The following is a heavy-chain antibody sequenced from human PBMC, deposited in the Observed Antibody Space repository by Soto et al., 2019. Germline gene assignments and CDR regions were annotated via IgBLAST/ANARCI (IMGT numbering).Heavy chain of an antibody. J-gene: IGHJ4*02. Sequence: QVQLQESGPGLVKPSQTLSLTCTVSGGSIRGGDYYWSWIRQHPGQGLEWIGYIFYSGNSFYPPSLKSGATISVDTTKNQFSLQLSSVTAADTAIYYCARRSSLYYNSDYGGYYFDYWGQGTLVSVSS. CDR3: ARRSSLYYNSDYGGYYFDY. CDR2: IFYSGNS. CDR1: GGSIRGGDYY. V-gene: IGHV4-31*03. D-gene: IGHD3-10*01.